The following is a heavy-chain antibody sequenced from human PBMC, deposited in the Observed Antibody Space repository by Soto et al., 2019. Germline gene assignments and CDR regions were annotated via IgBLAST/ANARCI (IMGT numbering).Heavy chain of an antibody. V-gene: IGHV3-30-3*01. CDR2: ISYDGNNK. CDR1: EFTFSKFD. J-gene: IGHJ6*02. D-gene: IGHD2-2*02. CDR3: AREGAVPAAIGYYYYGRDV. Sequence: GGSLRLSCAASEFTFSKFDMHWVRQAPGKGLEWVAVISYDGNNKYYADSVKGRFSISRDNSKNTMSLQIDSLRDEDTAIYFCAREGAVPAAIGYYYYGRDVWGRRT.